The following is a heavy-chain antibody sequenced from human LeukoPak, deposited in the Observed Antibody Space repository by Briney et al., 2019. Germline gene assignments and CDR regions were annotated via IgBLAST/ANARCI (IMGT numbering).Heavy chain of an antibody. Sequence: SETLALTCTVSGGSISSYYWSWIRQPPGKGLEWIAYICYSGSTNYNPSLKSRVTISVDTSKNQFSLKLSSVTAADTAVYYCARVDSGYAPFDYWGQGTLVTVSS. CDR3: ARVDSGYAPFDY. D-gene: IGHD3-22*01. CDR2: ICYSGST. CDR1: GGSISSYY. J-gene: IGHJ4*02. V-gene: IGHV4-59*01.